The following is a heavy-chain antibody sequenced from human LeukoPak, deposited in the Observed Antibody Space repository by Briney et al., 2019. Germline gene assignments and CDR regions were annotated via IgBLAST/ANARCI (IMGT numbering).Heavy chain of an antibody. CDR3: ARDLKTSGWYGDFDY. V-gene: IGHV3-53*01. Sequence: PSETLSLTCTVSGGSVSTNNYWGWIRLPPGKGLEWVSAIFSGGSTFYADSVTGRFTISRDNSKNTVYLEMNSLRAEDTAVYYCARDLKTSGWYGDFDYWGQGTLVTVSS. CDR1: GGSVSTNNY. J-gene: IGHJ4*02. CDR2: IFSGGST. D-gene: IGHD6-19*01.